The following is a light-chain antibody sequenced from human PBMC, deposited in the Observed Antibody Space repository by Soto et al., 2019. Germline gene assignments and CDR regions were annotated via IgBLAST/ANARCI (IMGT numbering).Light chain of an antibody. J-gene: IGKJ5*01. V-gene: IGKV1-9*01. CDR1: QGIGSY. CDR2: AAS. CDR3: QQIGTYPLT. Sequence: LLTQSPSSLSASVGDRVTITCRASQGIGSYLAWYQQEPGKAPKLLIYAASTLQTGVPSRFSGSGSGTDFTRTISSLQPEDFATYYCQQIGTYPLTFGQGTRLEIK.